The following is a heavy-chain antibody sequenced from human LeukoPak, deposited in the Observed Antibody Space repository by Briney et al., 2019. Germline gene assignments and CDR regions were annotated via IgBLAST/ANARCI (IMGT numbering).Heavy chain of an antibody. V-gene: IGHV3-15*01. Sequence: PGRSLRLSCAASGFTFSTYGMHWVRQAPGKGLEWVGRIKSKGDGGTTDYAAPVKGRFTMSRDDSQSTLYLQMNSLKVEDTAIYYCSTDWYDYWGQGTLVTVSS. D-gene: IGHD6-13*01. J-gene: IGHJ4*02. CDR1: GFTFSTYG. CDR3: STDWYDY. CDR2: IKSKGDGGTT.